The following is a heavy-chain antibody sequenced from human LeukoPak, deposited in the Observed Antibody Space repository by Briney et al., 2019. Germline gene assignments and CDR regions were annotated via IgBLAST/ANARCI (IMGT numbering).Heavy chain of an antibody. CDR2: IRYDGSNK. D-gene: IGHD1-14*01. CDR3: VKDNPLDY. Sequence: GGSLRLSCIASGFTFSNYGMLWVRQAPGKGLEWVAFIRYDGSNKFYADSVKGRVTISRDNSKNTLYLHINSLRVEDTAVYYCVKDNPLDYWGQGTLVIVSS. V-gene: IGHV3-30*02. CDR1: GFTFSNYG. J-gene: IGHJ4*02.